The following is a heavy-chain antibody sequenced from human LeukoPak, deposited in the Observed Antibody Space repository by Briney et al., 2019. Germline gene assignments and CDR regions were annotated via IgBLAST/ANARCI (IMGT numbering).Heavy chain of an antibody. CDR3: ARVDARTSSWNYEDF. D-gene: IGHD6-13*01. CDR1: GFTFSSYA. J-gene: IGHJ4*02. Sequence: GGSLRLSCAASGFTFSSYAMSWVRQASGKGPEWVAAIGNSGGSTYYADSVKGRFTISRDNSKNTLYLQMDSLRAEDTAIYYCARVDARTSSWNYEDFWGQGTLVTVSS. V-gene: IGHV3-23*01. CDR2: IGNSGGST.